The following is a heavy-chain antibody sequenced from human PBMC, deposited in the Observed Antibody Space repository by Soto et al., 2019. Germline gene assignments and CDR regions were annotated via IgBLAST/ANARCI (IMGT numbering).Heavy chain of an antibody. J-gene: IGHJ5*02. V-gene: IGHV4-31*03. CDR3: ARVIVVVPAATGHNWFDP. Sequence: QVQLQESGPGLVKPSQTLSLTCTVSGGSISSGGYYWSWIRQHPGKGLEWIGYIYYSGSTYYNPSLMSRVTISVDTSKNQFSLKLSSVTAADTAVYYCARVIVVVPAATGHNWFDPWGQGTLVTVSS. D-gene: IGHD2-2*01. CDR1: GGSISSGGYY. CDR2: IYYSGST.